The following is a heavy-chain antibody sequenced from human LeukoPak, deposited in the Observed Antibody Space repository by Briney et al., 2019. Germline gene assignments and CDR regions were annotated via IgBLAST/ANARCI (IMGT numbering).Heavy chain of an antibody. CDR1: GFTFSSYA. D-gene: IGHD2-2*01. CDR2: ISYDGSNK. J-gene: IGHJ6*02. CDR3: AKDLAPLGYCSSTSCYLRSPYYYGMDV. V-gene: IGHV3-30-3*01. Sequence: PGGSLRLSCAASGFTFSSYAMHWVRQAPGKGLEWVAVISYDGSNKYYADSVKGRFTISRDNSKNTLYLQMNSLRAEDTAVYYCAKDLAPLGYCSSTSCYLRSPYYYGMDVWGQGTTVTVSS.